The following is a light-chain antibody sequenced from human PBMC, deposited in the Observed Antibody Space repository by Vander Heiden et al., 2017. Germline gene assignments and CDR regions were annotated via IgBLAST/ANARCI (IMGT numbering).Light chain of an antibody. V-gene: IGLV2-23*02. CDR3: CSYAGSSTYWV. Sequence: QSALTQPASVSGSPGQSITISCTGTSSDVGSYNLVSWYQHHPGKAPKLMIYEVSKRPSGVSNRSSGSKSGNTASLTISGLQAEDEADYYCCSYAGSSTYWVFGGGTKLTVL. J-gene: IGLJ3*02. CDR2: EVS. CDR1: SSDVGSYNL.